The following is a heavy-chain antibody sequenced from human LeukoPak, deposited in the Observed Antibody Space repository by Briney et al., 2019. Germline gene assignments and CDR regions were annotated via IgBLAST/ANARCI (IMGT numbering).Heavy chain of an antibody. V-gene: IGHV3-74*01. CDR1: GFTFSNYW. D-gene: IGHD3-16*02. J-gene: IGHJ6*02. CDR3: AKASIYVYYGMDV. CDR2: SNSDGTDT. Sequence: GGSLRLSCAASGFTFSNYWMHWVRQAPGKGLVWVSHSNSDGTDTRYADSVEGRFTISRDNSKNTLNLQMNSLRVEDTAVYYCAKASIYVYYGMDVWGQGTTVTVSS.